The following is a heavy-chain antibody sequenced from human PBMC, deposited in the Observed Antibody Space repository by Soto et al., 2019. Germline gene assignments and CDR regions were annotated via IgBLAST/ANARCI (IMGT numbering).Heavy chain of an antibody. V-gene: IGHV3-9*01. CDR1: GFTFNDHA. CDR2: ISWDSGIR. CDR3: TKDYHNYWSGYYAH. J-gene: IGHJ4*02. Sequence: AGGSLRLSCAASGFTFNDHAVHWVRQAPGKGLEWVSSISWDSGIREYADSVKGRFTISRDNAKNSLYLEMDSLRADDTALYYCTKDYHNYWSGYYAHWGQGTPVTVSS. D-gene: IGHD3-3*01.